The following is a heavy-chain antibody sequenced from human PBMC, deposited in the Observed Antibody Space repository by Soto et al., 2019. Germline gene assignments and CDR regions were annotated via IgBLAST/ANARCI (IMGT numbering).Heavy chain of an antibody. CDR3: ARGLLWLGEPYGMDV. CDR2: IYPGDSDT. Sequence: PGESLKISCKGSGYSFTSYWIGWVRQMPGKGLEWMGIIYPGDSDTRYSPSFQGQVTISADKSISTAYLQWSILKASDTAMYYCARGLLWLGEPYGMDVWGQGTTVTVSS. V-gene: IGHV5-51*01. CDR1: GYSFTSYW. J-gene: IGHJ6*02. D-gene: IGHD3-10*01.